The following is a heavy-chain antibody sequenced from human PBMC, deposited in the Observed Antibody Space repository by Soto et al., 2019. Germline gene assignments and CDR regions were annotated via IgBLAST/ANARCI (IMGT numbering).Heavy chain of an antibody. Sequence: KPSETLSLTCAVYGGSFSGYYWSWIRQPPGKGLEWIGEINHSGSTNYNPSLKSRVTISVDTSKNQFSLKLSSVTAADTAVYYCANLGLGYCSSTSCYSLCYYYGMDVWGQGTTVTVSS. CDR2: INHSGST. CDR3: ANLGLGYCSSTSCYSLCYYYGMDV. D-gene: IGHD2-2*01. V-gene: IGHV4-34*01. J-gene: IGHJ6*02. CDR1: GGSFSGYY.